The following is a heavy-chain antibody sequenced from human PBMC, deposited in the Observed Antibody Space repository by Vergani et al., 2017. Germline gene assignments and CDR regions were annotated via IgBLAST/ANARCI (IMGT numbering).Heavy chain of an antibody. CDR3: AKFPLNITTPDRGDF. CDR2: ISSDGDTT. Sequence: HVQMVESGGGVVQPGRSLRLSCAVSGFRFSDYGMHWVRQAPGRGLEWVALISSDGDTTYYEDSVKGRFTISRDNAKNTLFLQMHSLGVEDTALYYCAKFPLNITTPDRGDFWGQGSLVTVSS. V-gene: IGHV3-30*18. J-gene: IGHJ4*02. CDR1: GFRFSDYG. D-gene: IGHD1-1*01.